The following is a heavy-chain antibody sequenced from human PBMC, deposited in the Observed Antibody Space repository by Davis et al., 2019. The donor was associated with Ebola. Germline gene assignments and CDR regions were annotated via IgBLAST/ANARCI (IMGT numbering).Heavy chain of an antibody. D-gene: IGHD3-22*01. Sequence: PSETLSLTCTVSGGSISRGGSYWTWIRQHPGKGLEWIGYIYYSGSTYYKPSLKIRVPISLDTSKNQFSLNLYSVTAADTAVYYCARDLRYDSSGYDYYFCMDVWGKGTTVTVSS. CDR3: ARDLRYDSSGYDYYFCMDV. CDR2: IYYSGST. J-gene: IGHJ6*03. V-gene: IGHV4-31*03. CDR1: GGSISRGGSY.